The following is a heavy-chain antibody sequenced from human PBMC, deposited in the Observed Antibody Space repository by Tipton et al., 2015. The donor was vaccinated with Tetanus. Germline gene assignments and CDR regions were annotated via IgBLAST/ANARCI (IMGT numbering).Heavy chain of an antibody. CDR2: INHSGST. V-gene: IGHV4-34*01. CDR3: VRSYAGSYPY. D-gene: IGHD3-10*01. J-gene: IGHJ4*02. Sequence: LRLSCAVYGGSFSVYYWSWIRQPPGKGLEWIGEINHSGSTNYNPSLKSRVTISVDTSKNQFSLKLTSATAADTAIYYCVRSYAGSYPYWGQGILVTVSS. CDR1: GGSFSVYY.